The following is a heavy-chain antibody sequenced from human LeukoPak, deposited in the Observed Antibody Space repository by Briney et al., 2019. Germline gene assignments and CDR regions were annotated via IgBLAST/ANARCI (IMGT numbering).Heavy chain of an antibody. V-gene: IGHV3-23*01. Sequence: GGSLRLSCAASGFTFSSYAMSWVRQAPGKGLEWVSTITGSGGDTYYADSVKGRFTISRDNSKNTLYLQMHSLRAEDTAIYYCAKDPAVVPPTAFDYWGQGSLVTVSS. D-gene: IGHD4-23*01. CDR2: ITGSGGDT. CDR1: GFTFSSYA. J-gene: IGHJ4*02. CDR3: AKDPAVVPPTAFDY.